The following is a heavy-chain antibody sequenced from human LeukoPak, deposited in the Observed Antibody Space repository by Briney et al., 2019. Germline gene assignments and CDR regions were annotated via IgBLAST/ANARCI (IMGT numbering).Heavy chain of an antibody. CDR3: ARAPRPRGDSRYFDY. V-gene: IGHV4-59*12. D-gene: IGHD2-15*01. J-gene: IGHJ4*02. Sequence: SETLSLTCSVSGGSISSYYWSWIRQPPGKGLEWIGYIYYSGRTNYNPSLKSRVTISLVTSKKQFSLKLSSVTAADTAVYYCARAPRPRGDSRYFDYWAREPWSPSPQ. CDR1: GGSISSYY. CDR2: IYYSGRT.